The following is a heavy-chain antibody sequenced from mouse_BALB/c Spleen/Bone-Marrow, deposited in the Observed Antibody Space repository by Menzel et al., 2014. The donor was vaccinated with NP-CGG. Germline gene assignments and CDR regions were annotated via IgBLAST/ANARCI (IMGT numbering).Heavy chain of an antibody. CDR1: GFSLTSYG. D-gene: IGHD2-1*01. J-gene: IGHJ2*01. CDR2: IWAGGST. V-gene: IGHV2-9*02. Sequence: VKLMESGPGLVAPSQSLSITCTVSGFSLTSYGVHWVRRPPGKGLEWLGVIWAGGSTNYNSALMSRLSISKDNSKSQVFLKMNSLQTDDTAMYYCASYGNYFDYWGQGTTLTVSS. CDR3: ASYGNYFDY.